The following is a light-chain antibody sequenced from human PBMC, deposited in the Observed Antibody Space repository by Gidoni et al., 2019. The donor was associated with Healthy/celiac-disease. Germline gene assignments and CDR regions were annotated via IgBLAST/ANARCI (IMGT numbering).Light chain of an antibody. CDR3: AAWDDSLNGHVV. CDR1: SSNIGSNT. Sequence: QSVLTQPPSAPATPGQRVTISCSGSSSNIGSNTVHWYQQLPGTAPKLLIYSNNQRPSGVPDRFSGSKSGTSASLAISGLQSEDEADYYCAAWDDSLNGHVVFGGGTKLTVL. V-gene: IGLV1-44*01. J-gene: IGLJ2*01. CDR2: SNN.